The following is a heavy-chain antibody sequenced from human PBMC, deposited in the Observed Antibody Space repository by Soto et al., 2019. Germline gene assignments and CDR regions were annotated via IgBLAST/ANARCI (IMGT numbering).Heavy chain of an antibody. D-gene: IGHD3-22*01. V-gene: IGHV4-31*03. CDR1: GGSMSSGAYY. Sequence: QVQLQESGPGLVKPSQTLSLTCTVSGGSMSSGAYYWNWIRQHPGKGLEWIAYIYYSGNTYYNPSLKSRITISVDTSRNQFSLKLSSVTAADTAVYYCATTYSGYFDNWGQGTLVTVSS. CDR2: IYYSGNT. CDR3: ATTYSGYFDN. J-gene: IGHJ4*02.